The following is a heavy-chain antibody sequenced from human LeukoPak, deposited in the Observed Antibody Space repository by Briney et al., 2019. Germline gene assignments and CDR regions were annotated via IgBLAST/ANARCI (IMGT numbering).Heavy chain of an antibody. CDR1: GGSIRSYF. D-gene: IGHD4-17*01. Sequence: SETLSLTCTVSGGSIRSYFWSWIRQPPGKGLEWIGYIYYSGRTNYNPSLKSRVTISVDTSKNQFSLKLSSVTAADTAVYYCARGGMTTVTPIDYWGQGTLVTVSS. CDR2: IYYSGRT. CDR3: ARGGMTTVTPIDY. J-gene: IGHJ4*02. V-gene: IGHV4-59*08.